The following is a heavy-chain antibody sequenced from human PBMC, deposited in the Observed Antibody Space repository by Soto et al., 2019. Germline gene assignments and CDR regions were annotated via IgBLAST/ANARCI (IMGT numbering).Heavy chain of an antibody. J-gene: IGHJ4*02. Sequence: LSLTCSVSGASMNNYYGSWVRQPPGRGLEWIGYMYSSGSSNYNSSLKSRVTISVDTSKNQFSLKLSSVTAADTAVYYCVRSGHTFGGVMWGLGTLVTVSS. D-gene: IGHD3-16*01. V-gene: IGHV4-59*01. CDR3: VRSGHTFGGVM. CDR1: GASMNNYY. CDR2: MYSSGSS.